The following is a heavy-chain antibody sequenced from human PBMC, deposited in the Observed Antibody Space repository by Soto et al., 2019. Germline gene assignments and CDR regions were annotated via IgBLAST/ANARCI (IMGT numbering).Heavy chain of an antibody. V-gene: IGHV3-13*01. Sequence: GGSLRLSCAASGFTFSSYDMHWVRQATGKGLEWVSAIGTAGDTYYPGSVKGRFTISRENAKNSLYLQMNSLRAGDTAVYYCARGLSGYYGSGSYYYYYYYMDVWGKGTTVTVSS. D-gene: IGHD3-10*01. CDR2: IGTAGDT. J-gene: IGHJ6*03. CDR3: ARGLSGYYGSGSYYYYYYYMDV. CDR1: GFTFSSYD.